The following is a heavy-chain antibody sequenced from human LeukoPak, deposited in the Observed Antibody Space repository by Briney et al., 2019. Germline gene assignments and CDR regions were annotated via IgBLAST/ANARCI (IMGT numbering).Heavy chain of an antibody. CDR2: INPNSGGT. CDR3: ARGYSNYYTGDY. CDR1: GYTFTGYY. D-gene: IGHD4-11*01. J-gene: IGHJ4*02. V-gene: IGHV1-2*02. Sequence: ASVKVSCKASGYTFTGYYMHWVRQAPGQGLEWMGWINPNSGGTNYAQKFQGRVTMTRDTSISTAYMELSSLRSEDTAVYYCARGYSNYYTGDYWGQGTLVTVSS.